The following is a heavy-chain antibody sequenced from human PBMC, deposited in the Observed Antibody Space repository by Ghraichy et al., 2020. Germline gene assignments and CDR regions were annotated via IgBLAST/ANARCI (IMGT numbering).Heavy chain of an antibody. J-gene: IGHJ6*02. CDR3: AKHKLYYYDSSGYYPPGSYYYYGMDV. CDR1: GFTFSSYA. Sequence: ETLSLTCAASGFTFSSYAMSWVRQAPGKGLEWVSAISGSGGSTYYADSVKGRFTISRDNSKNTLYLQMNSLRAEDTAVYYCAKHKLYYYDSSGYYPPGSYYYYGMDVWGQGTTVTVSS. V-gene: IGHV3-23*01. CDR2: ISGSGGST. D-gene: IGHD3-22*01.